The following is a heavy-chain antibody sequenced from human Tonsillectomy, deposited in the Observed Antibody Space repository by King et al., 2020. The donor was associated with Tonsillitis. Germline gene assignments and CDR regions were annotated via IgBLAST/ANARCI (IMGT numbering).Heavy chain of an antibody. CDR1: GFTFSSYA. CDR3: AKGGCSSTSCYYDCDY. Sequence: VQLVESGGGLVQPGGSLRLSCAASGFTFSSYAMSWVRQAPGKGLEWGPAISCMGGITYYGDSVKGRFTISRDNSKNTVYLQMNSLRAQDTAVYYCAKGGCSSTSCYYDCDYWGQGTLVTVSS. D-gene: IGHD2-2*01. V-gene: IGHV3-23*04. J-gene: IGHJ4*02. CDR2: ISCMGGIT.